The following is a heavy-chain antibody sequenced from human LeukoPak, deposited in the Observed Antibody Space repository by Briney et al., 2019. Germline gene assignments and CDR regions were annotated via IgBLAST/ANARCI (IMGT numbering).Heavy chain of an antibody. CDR3: ARDGVDTAMVTGAFDI. V-gene: IGHV7-4-1*02. CDR1: GYTFTSYA. J-gene: IGHJ3*02. CDR2: INTNTGNP. Sequence: GASVKVSCKASGYTFTSYAMNWVRQAPGQGLEWMGWINTNTGNPTYAQGFTGRFVFSLDTSVSTAYLQISSLKAEDTAVYYCARDGVDTAMVTGAFDIWGQGTMVTVSS. D-gene: IGHD5-18*01.